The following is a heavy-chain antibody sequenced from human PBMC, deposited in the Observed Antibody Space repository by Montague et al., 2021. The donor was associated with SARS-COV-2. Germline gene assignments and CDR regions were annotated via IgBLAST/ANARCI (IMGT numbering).Heavy chain of an antibody. CDR1: TDSFSGYY. V-gene: IGHV4-34*01. Sequence: SETLSLTCAVYTDSFSGYYWSWIRQSPGKGLEWIGEITHSGSTNHNPSLQSRVTISVDKSKKQVSLKLRSLTAADTAVYFCGRVILSATSNPFDCWGPGTLVTVSS. J-gene: IGHJ4*02. CDR3: GRVILSATSNPFDC. CDR2: ITHSGST. D-gene: IGHD2-15*01.